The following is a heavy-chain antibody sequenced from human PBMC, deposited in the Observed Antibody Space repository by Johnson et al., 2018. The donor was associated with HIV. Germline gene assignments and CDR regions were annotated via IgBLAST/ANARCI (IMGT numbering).Heavy chain of an antibody. CDR1: GFTFSTYA. CDR3: AKDTGAYYDTFLAFDI. D-gene: IGHD3-22*01. V-gene: IGHV3-23*04. Sequence: VQLVESGGGLVQPGGSLRLSCAASGFTFSTYAMSWVRQAPGRGLEWVSAISGGGGSTYYADSVKGRFTISRDNSKNTLYLGMNSLRAEDTAVYYCAKDTGAYYDTFLAFDIWGQGTMVTVSS. CDR2: ISGGGGST. J-gene: IGHJ3*02.